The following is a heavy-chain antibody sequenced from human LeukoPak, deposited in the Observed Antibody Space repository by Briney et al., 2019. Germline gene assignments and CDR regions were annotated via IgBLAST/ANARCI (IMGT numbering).Heavy chain of an antibody. CDR1: GFTFSNYW. CDR3: IRDFRSADL. CDR2: IYVDGRTT. J-gene: IGHJ5*02. V-gene: IGHV3-74*01. Sequence: GSLRLSCVASGFTFSNYWMHWVRQPPGKGLVWVSRIYVDGRTTNYADSVKGRFTISRDNAKNTVYLEMNSLSVEDTATYYCIRDFRSADLWGQGTLVTVTS.